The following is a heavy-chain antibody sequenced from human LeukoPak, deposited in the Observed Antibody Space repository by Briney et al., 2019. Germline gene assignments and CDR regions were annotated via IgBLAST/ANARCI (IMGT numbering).Heavy chain of an antibody. CDR2: IGGNAVNT. CDR3: AKGATIGWFPFDS. CDR1: GFTFSDYS. D-gene: IGHD6-19*01. Sequence: GGSLRLSCAASGFTFSDYSMNWVRQAPGKGLEWVSAIGGNAVNTYYADSVKGRFTVSRDNSKNTLYLQMSSLRAEDTAVYYCAKGATIGWFPFDSWGQGTLVTVSS. V-gene: IGHV3-23*01. J-gene: IGHJ4*02.